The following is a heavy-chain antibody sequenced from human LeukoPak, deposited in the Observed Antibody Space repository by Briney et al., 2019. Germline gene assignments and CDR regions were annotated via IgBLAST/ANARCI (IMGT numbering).Heavy chain of an antibody. V-gene: IGHV3-7*03. D-gene: IGHD6-13*01. Sequence: GGSLRLSCAASGFTFSSYWMSWVRQAPGKGLEWVANIKQDGSEKYYVDSVKGRFTISRDNAKNSLYLQMNSLRAEDTAVYYCATQQQLAGGGIGFFDYWGQGTLVTVSS. CDR3: ATQQQLAGGGIGFFDY. J-gene: IGHJ4*02. CDR1: GFTFSSYW. CDR2: IKQDGSEK.